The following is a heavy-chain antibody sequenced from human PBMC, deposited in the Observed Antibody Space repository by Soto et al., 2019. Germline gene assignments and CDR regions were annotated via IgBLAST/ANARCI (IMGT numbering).Heavy chain of an antibody. CDR2: MYYSGST. V-gene: IGHV4-59*01. CDR1: SGSISGYD. Sequence: SETLSLTCSVSSGSISGYDWSWIRQPPGEGLEWIAYMYYSGSTNSNPSLKSRVTISVDTSKNHFSLRLRSVTAADTAVYYCAIHSTVAGGFYYWGQGAVVTVSS. D-gene: IGHD6-19*01. J-gene: IGHJ4*02. CDR3: AIHSTVAGGFYY.